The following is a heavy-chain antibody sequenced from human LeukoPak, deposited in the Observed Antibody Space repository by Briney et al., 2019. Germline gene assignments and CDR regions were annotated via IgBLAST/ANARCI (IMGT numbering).Heavy chain of an antibody. D-gene: IGHD5-12*01. CDR2: IRGSGGST. J-gene: IGHJ4*02. CDR1: GFTFSSYA. Sequence: PGGSLRLSCAASGFTFSSYAMSWVRQAPGKGLEWVSAIRGSGGSTYYADSVKGRFTISRDNSKNTLYLQMNSLRAEDTAVYYCAKGGFSGFGGYDWVDNWGQGTLVTVSS. CDR3: AKGGFSGFGGYDWVDN. V-gene: IGHV3-23*01.